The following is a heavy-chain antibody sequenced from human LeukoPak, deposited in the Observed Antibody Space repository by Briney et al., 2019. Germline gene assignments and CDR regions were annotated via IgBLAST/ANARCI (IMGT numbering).Heavy chain of an antibody. V-gene: IGHV1-18*04. CDR2: ISAYDGNT. Sequence: SVKVSCKASGYTFTSYGISWVRQAPGQGLEWMGWISAYDGNTNYAQKLQGRVTMTTDTFTSTAYMELRSLRSDDTAVYCCARAGTRDSGYDDWGQGALVTVSS. J-gene: IGHJ4*02. D-gene: IGHD5-12*01. CDR1: GYTFTSYG. CDR3: ARAGTRDSGYDD.